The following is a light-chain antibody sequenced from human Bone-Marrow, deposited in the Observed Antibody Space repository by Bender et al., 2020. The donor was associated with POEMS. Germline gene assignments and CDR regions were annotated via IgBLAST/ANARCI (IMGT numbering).Light chain of an antibody. V-gene: IGLV2-14*01. J-gene: IGLJ1*01. CDR1: SSDVGAYNY. Sequence: QSALTQPASVSGSPGQSITISCTGTSSDVGAYNYVSWYQHHPGKAPKLMIYKVLNRPSGISNRFSGSKSGNTASLTVSGLQAEDEGDYYCQSYDARWAGTAVFGTGTKVTV. CDR3: QSYDARWAGTAV. CDR2: KVL.